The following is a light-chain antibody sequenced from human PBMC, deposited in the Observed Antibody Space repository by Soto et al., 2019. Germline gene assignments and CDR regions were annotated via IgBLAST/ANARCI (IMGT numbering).Light chain of an antibody. CDR2: DAS. V-gene: IGKV1-33*01. CDR1: QDISNY. Sequence: DIQMTQSPSSLSASVGDRVTITCQASQDISNYLNWYQQKPGKAPKLLIYDASNLETGVPSRSSGIGSGTEFTFTISRLQPEDIAKDYCQQYDNLPVTFGQGTKLEIK. J-gene: IGKJ2*01. CDR3: QQYDNLPVT.